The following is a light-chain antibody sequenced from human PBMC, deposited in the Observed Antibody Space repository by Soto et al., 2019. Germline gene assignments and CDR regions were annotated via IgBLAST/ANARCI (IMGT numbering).Light chain of an antibody. V-gene: IGKV3-15*01. J-gene: IGKJ1*01. CDR1: QIVSSN. CDR2: GAS. CDR3: QQYYDWPRT. Sequence: EILMTQSPATLSVSPGERATLSCRASQIVSSNFAWYQQRPGQAPRLLIYGASTRATGIPARFSGSGYGTEYTLNISILQSEDVAIYCCQQYYDWPRTFGQGTKVENK.